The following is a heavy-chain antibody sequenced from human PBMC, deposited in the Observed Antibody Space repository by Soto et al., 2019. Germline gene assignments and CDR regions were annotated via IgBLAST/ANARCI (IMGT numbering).Heavy chain of an antibody. Sequence: EVQLVESGGGLVQPGGSLRLSCAASGFTFSSYDMHWVRQATGKGLEWVSAIGTAGDTYYPGSVKGRFTISRENAKNSLYLQMNSLRAGDTAVYYCARRGSSVRYFDLWGRGTLVTVSS. J-gene: IGHJ2*01. CDR1: GFTFSSYD. CDR3: ARRGSSVRYFDL. V-gene: IGHV3-13*01. D-gene: IGHD6-19*01. CDR2: IGTAGDT.